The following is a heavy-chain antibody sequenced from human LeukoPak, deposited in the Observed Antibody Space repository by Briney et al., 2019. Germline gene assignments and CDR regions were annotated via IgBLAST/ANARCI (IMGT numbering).Heavy chain of an antibody. CDR3: AKDRAGYSSSWYGSTFDY. J-gene: IGHJ4*02. V-gene: IGHV3-23*01. D-gene: IGHD6-13*01. Sequence: GGSLRLSCAASGFTFSSYGMSWVRQAPGKGLEWVSAISGSGGSTYYADSVKGRFTISRDNSKNSLYLQMNSLRTEDTALYYCAKDRAGYSSSWYGSTFDYWGQGTLVTVSS. CDR1: GFTFSSYG. CDR2: ISGSGGST.